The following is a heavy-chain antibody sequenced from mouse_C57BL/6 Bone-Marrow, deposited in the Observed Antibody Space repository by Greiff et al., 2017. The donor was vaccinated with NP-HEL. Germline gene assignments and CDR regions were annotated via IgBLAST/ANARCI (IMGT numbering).Heavy chain of an antibody. Sequence: EVQLVESEGGLVQPGSSMKLSCTASGFTFSDYYMAWVRQVPEKGLEWVANINYDGSSTYYLDSLKSRFIISRDNAKNILYLQMSSLKSEDTATYYCARDPHYYGSSLYWYFDVWGTGTTVTVSS. CDR1: GFTFSDYY. CDR3: ARDPHYYGSSLYWYFDV. CDR2: INYDGSST. D-gene: IGHD1-1*01. V-gene: IGHV5-16*01. J-gene: IGHJ1*03.